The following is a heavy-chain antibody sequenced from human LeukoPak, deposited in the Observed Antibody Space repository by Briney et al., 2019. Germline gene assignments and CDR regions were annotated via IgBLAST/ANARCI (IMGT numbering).Heavy chain of an antibody. D-gene: IGHD2-2*01. V-gene: IGHV4-4*02. Sequence: SETLSLTCAVSGGSISSSNWWSWVRQPPGKGLEWIGEIYHSGSTNYNPSLKSRVTISVDTSKNQFSLKLSSVTAADTAVYYCAKGAQKDIVVVPYMDVWGKGTTVTVSS. CDR1: GGSISSSNW. CDR2: IYHSGST. J-gene: IGHJ6*03. CDR3: AKGAQKDIVVVPYMDV.